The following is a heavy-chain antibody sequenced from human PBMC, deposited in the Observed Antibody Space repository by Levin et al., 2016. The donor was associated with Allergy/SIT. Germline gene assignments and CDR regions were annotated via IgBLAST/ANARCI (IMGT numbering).Heavy chain of an antibody. CDR2: INPNSGGT. J-gene: IGHJ3*02. CDR1: GYTFTGYY. Sequence: ASVKVSCKASGYTFTGYYMHWVRQAPGQGLEWMGWINPNSGGTNYAQKFQGWVTMTRDTSISTAYMELSRLRSDDTAVYYCAREHGIAVAGTSGAFDIWGQGTMVTVSS. CDR3: AREHGIAVAGTSGAFDI. V-gene: IGHV1-2*04. D-gene: IGHD6-19*01.